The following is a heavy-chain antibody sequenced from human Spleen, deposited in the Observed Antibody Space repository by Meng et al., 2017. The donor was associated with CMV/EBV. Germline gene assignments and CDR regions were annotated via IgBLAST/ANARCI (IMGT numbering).Heavy chain of an antibody. CDR3: ARGRDFWSGYLDL. J-gene: IGHJ4*02. CDR2: INPNSGGT. Sequence: ASVKVSCKASGYTFTGYYLHWVRQAPGQGLEWMGWINPNSGGTNYAQRFQGRVTMTRDTSISTAYLELSRVTSDDTAVYYCARGRDFWSGYLDLWGQGTLVTVS. CDR1: GYTFTGYY. V-gene: IGHV1-2*02. D-gene: IGHD3-3*01.